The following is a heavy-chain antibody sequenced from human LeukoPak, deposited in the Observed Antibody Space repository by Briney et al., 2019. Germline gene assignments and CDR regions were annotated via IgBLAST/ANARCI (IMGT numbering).Heavy chain of an antibody. D-gene: IGHD6-6*01. Sequence: GGSLRLSCAASGFTFSSYAMSWVRQAPGKGLEWVSAISGSGGSTYYADSVKGRFAISRDNSKNTLYLQMNSLRAEDTAVYYCAREGDSSSFFDYWGQGTLVTVSS. CDR2: ISGSGGST. V-gene: IGHV3-23*01. CDR3: AREGDSSSFFDY. CDR1: GFTFSSYA. J-gene: IGHJ4*02.